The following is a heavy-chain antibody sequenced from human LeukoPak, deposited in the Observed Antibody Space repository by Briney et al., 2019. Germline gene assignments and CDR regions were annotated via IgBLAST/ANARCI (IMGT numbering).Heavy chain of an antibody. D-gene: IGHD3-16*01. CDR3: GRGWGSPFDY. V-gene: IGHV4-4*02. J-gene: IGHJ4*02. CDR2: IYHSGST. Sequence: SETLSLTCAVSGGSISSSNWWSWVRQPPGKGLEWIGEIYHSGSTNYNPSPKSRVTISVDKSKNQFSLKLSSVTAADTAVYYGGRGWGSPFDYWGQEPLAPVP. CDR1: GGSISSSNW.